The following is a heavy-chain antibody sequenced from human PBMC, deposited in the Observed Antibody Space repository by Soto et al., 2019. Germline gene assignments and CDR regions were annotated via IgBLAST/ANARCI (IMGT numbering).Heavy chain of an antibody. J-gene: IGHJ3*01. Sequence: VGSLRLSCAASGFSFSGYNMNWVRQAPGKGLEWVSSISGDSNYIYYADSVQGRFTISRDNTKNSVYLQMNSLRAEDTAVYYCARVVYFDRSAYGLWGQGTMVTVSS. V-gene: IGHV3-21*06. CDR1: GFSFSGYN. CDR3: ARVVYFDRSAYGL. D-gene: IGHD3-22*01. CDR2: ISGDSNYI.